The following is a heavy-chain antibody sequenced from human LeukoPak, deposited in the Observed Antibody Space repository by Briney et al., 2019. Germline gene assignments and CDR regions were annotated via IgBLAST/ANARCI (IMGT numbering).Heavy chain of an antibody. D-gene: IGHD7-27*01. Sequence: SVKVSCKASGGTFSSYAISWVRQAPGQGLEWMGGIIPIFGIANYAQKFQGRVTITADKSTSTAYMELSSLRSEDTAVYYCARGTPPSRTGDGSWFDPWGQGTLVTVSS. CDR1: GGTFSSYA. CDR3: ARGTPPSRTGDGSWFDP. CDR2: IIPIFGIA. J-gene: IGHJ5*02. V-gene: IGHV1-69*17.